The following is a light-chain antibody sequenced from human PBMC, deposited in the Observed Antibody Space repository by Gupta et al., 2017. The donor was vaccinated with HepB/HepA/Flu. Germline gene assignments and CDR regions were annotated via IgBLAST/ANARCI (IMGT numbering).Light chain of an antibody. CDR2: EVS. CDR1: SSDVGGYHY. CDR3: SSYAGSNNYV. Sequence: QSALTQPPSASGSPGQSVTISCTGTSSDVGGYHYVSWYQQHPGKAPKLMIYEVSKRTSGVTDRFSGSKSGNTASLTVSGLQAEDEADYYCSSYAGSNNYVFGTGTKVTVL. J-gene: IGLJ1*01. V-gene: IGLV2-8*01.